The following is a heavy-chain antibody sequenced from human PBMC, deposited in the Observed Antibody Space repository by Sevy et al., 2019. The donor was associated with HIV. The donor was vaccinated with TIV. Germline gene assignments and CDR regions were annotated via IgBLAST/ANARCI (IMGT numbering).Heavy chain of an antibody. J-gene: IGHJ4*02. D-gene: IGHD5-18*01. V-gene: IGHV1-2*02. CDR2: INPNSGDT. Sequence: ASVKVSCKASGYTFTGQYIHWVRQALGQGLEWMGWINPNSGDTKYAQEFKGRVTMTRDTSISTAYMELSGLKSDDTAVYYCSRDLRLRGYSYGCFDYWGQGTLVTVSS. CDR1: GYTFTGQY. CDR3: SRDLRLRGYSYGCFDY.